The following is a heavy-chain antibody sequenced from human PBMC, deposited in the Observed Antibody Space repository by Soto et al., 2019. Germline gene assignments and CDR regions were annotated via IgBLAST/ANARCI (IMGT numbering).Heavy chain of an antibody. Sequence: PGESLKISCKASGYSFTSYLIGWVRQMPGKGLEWMGIIYPGDSDTRYSPSFQGQVTISADKSISTAYLQWSSLKASDTAMYYCARQPISESGAFDIWGQGTMVTVSS. J-gene: IGHJ3*02. CDR2: IYPGDSDT. CDR3: ARQPISESGAFDI. CDR1: GYSFTSYL. V-gene: IGHV5-51*01. D-gene: IGHD3-10*01.